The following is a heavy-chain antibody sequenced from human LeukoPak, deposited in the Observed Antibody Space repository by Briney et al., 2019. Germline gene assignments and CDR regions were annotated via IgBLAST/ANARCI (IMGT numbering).Heavy chain of an antibody. Sequence: GGSLRLSCAASRFTFSSYWMHWVRQAPGKGLVWVSRINSDGSSTSYADSVKGRVTISRDNAKNTLYLQVNSLRADDTAVYYCARDRQYIFDCWGQGTLVTVSS. CDR1: RFTFSSYW. J-gene: IGHJ4*02. CDR2: INSDGSST. V-gene: IGHV3-74*01. CDR3: ARDRQYIFDC. D-gene: IGHD5-18*01.